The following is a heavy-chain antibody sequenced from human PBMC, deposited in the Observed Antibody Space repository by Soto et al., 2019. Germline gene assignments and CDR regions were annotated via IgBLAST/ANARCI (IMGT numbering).Heavy chain of an antibody. CDR1: GGSISSGGYY. CDR2: IYYSGST. D-gene: IGHD3-16*01. Sequence: PSETLSLTCTVSGGSISSGGYYWSWIRQHPGKGLEWIGYIYYSGSTYYNPSLKSRVTISVDTSKNQFSLKLSSVTAADTAVYYCARDDEAGGWYFDLRGRGTLVTVSS. V-gene: IGHV4-31*03. CDR3: ARDDEAGGWYFDL. J-gene: IGHJ2*01.